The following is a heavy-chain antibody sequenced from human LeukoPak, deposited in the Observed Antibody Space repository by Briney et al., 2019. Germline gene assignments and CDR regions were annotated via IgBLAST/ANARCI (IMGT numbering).Heavy chain of an antibody. CDR2: VRFDGSNK. V-gene: IGHV3-30*02. J-gene: IGHJ4*02. CDR1: GFTFSSYG. D-gene: IGHD3-3*01. CDR3: AKDRAFGVVINHLRTPFDY. Sequence: GGSLRLSCAASGFTFSSYGMHWVRQAPGRGLEWVAFVRFDGSNKYYADSVKGRFTISRDNSKNTLYLQMNSLRAEDTAVYYCAKDRAFGVVINHLRTPFDYWGQGTLVTVSS.